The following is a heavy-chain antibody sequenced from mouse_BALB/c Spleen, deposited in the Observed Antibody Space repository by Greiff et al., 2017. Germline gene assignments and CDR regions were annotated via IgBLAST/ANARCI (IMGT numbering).Heavy chain of an antibody. CDR3: ARGPGYFDY. Sequence: EVKLVESGGGLVKPGGSLKLSCAASGFTFSDYYMYWVRQTPEKRLEWVATISDGGSYTYYPDSVKGRFTISRDNAKNNLYLQMSSLKSEDTAMYYCARGPGYFDYWGQGTTLTVSA. D-gene: IGHD4-1*01. CDR1: GFTFSDYY. V-gene: IGHV5-4*02. CDR2: ISDGGSYT. J-gene: IGHJ2*01.